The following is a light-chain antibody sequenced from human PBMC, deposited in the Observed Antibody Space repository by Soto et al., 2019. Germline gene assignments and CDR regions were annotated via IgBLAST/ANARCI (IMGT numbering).Light chain of an antibody. V-gene: IGKV1-9*01. CDR3: QQLISYPRLT. CDR1: QGISSY. Sequence: DIQLTQSPSFLSASVGDRVTITCRASQGISSYLAWYQQKPGKAPKLLIYAASTLRSGVPSRFSGSGSGTELTLTISSLQPEDFATNYCQQLISYPRLTFGGGTKVEMK. J-gene: IGKJ4*01. CDR2: AAS.